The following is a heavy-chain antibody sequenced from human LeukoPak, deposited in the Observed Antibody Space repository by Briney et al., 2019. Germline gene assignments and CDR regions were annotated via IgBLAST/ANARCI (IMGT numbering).Heavy chain of an antibody. CDR3: AKDGGSYQYYYGMDV. D-gene: IGHD1-26*01. CDR2: ISYDGSNK. J-gene: IGHJ6*02. Sequence: PGGSLRLSCAASGFTFSSYGMHWVRQAPGKGLEWVAVISYDGSNKYYADSVKGRFTISRDNSKNTLYLQMNSLRAEDTAVYYCAKDGGSYQYYYGMDVWGQGTTVTVSS. CDR1: GFTFSSYG. V-gene: IGHV3-30*18.